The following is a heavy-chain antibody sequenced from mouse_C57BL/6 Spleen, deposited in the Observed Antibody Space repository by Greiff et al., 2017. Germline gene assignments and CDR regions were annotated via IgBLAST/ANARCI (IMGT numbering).Heavy chain of an antibody. Sequence: QVQLQQPGPELVKPGASVKLSCKASGYTFTSSWMHWVKQRPGQGLEWIGTINPRIGGTNYTEKFKSKATLTVDKSSSTAYMQLNSLTSEDSAGYYWARGVFITTVVAPAYWGQGTLVTVSA. V-gene: IGHV1-53*01. J-gene: IGHJ3*01. CDR2: INPRIGGT. CDR1: GYTFTSSW. CDR3: ARGVFITTVVAPAY. D-gene: IGHD1-1*01.